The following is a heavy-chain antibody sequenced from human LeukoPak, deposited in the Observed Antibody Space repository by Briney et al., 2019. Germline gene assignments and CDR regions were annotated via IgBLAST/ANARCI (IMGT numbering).Heavy chain of an antibody. CDR1: GFSFSNYG. J-gene: IGHJ4*02. V-gene: IGHV3-48*02. Sequence: GGSLRLSCAASGFSFSNYGMNWVGQAPGKGLEWVSYISSSSSPIYYTDSVKGRFTISRDNVENSLYLQMNSLRDEDTAVYYCVRDSLKTVRGVSFDYWGQGTLVTVSS. D-gene: IGHD3-10*01. CDR3: VRDSLKTVRGVSFDY. CDR2: ISSSSSPI.